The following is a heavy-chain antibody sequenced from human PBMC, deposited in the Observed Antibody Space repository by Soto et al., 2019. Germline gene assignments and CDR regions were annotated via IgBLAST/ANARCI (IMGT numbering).Heavy chain of an antibody. CDR3: ARDSSVAGTRYYYYGMDV. J-gene: IGHJ6*02. V-gene: IGHV3-21*01. CDR1: GFTFSSYS. D-gene: IGHD6-19*01. CDR2: ISSSSSYI. Sequence: PGGSLRLSCAASGFTFSSYSMNWVRQAPGKGLEWVSSISSSSSYIYYADSVKGRFTISRDNAKNSLYLQMNSLRAEDTAVYYCARDSSVAGTRYYYYGMDVWGQGTTVTVSS.